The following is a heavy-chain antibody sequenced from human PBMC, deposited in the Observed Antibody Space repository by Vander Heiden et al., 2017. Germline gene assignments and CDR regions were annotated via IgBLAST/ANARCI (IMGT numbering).Heavy chain of an antibody. D-gene: IGHD6-13*01. CDR1: GYTFTNYD. CDR3: ARGWTAASGTGAIEY. Sequence: QLVESGAEVKKPGASVTVSCKASGYTFTNYDIHWVRQATGQGLEWMGWMNPNNGDTGYAQKFQGRVTMTRDTSISTAYMELSSLTSEGTAVYYCARGWTAASGTGAIEYWGQGTLVTVSS. V-gene: IGHV1-8*01. J-gene: IGHJ4*02. CDR2: MNPNNGDT.